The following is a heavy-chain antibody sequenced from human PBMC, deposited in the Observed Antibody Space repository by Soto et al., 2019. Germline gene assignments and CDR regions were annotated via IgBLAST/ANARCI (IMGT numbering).Heavy chain of an antibody. J-gene: IGHJ4*02. V-gene: IGHV1-69*04. CDR3: ARDKGDYFDY. CDR1: GGTFSSYT. Sequence: QVQLVYSGAEVKKPGSAVKVSCKASGGTFSSYTISWVRQDPGHGLERMGRIIPILGIANYAQKYQGRVTITSDESTSAAYMELSSLRAEDTAVYDCARDKGDYFDYWGQGTLVTVSS. CDR2: IIPILGIA.